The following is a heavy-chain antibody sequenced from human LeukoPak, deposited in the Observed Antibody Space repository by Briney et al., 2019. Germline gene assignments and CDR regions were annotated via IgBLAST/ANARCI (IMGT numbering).Heavy chain of an antibody. V-gene: IGHV3-23*01. J-gene: IGHJ2*01. CDR1: GFTVSSSY. Sequence: GGSLRLSCAASGFTVSSSYMSWVRQASGKGLEWVSAISGSGGSTYYADSVKGRFTISRDNSKNTLYLQMNSLRAEDTAVYYCAKALYSSSYWYFDLWGRGTLVTVSS. CDR3: AKALYSSSYWYFDL. CDR2: ISGSGGST. D-gene: IGHD6-13*01.